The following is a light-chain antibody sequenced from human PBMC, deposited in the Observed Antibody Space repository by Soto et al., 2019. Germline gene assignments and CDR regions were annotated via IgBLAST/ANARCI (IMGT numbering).Light chain of an antibody. CDR3: QQYGRSPGT. V-gene: IGKV3-20*01. CDR1: QSVSGSY. J-gene: IGKJ1*01. Sequence: EIVLTQSPGTLSLSPGERATLSCRASQSVSGSYLAWYQQKPGQAPRLLIFGASSRATGIPDRFSGSGSGTDFPLTISRLEPEDFAVYYCQQYGRSPGTFGQGTKVEIK. CDR2: GAS.